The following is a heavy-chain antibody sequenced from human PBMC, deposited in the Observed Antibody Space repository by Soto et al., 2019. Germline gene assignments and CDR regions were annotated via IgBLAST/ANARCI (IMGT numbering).Heavy chain of an antibody. CDR3: ARSPDSSSPDSYYYYYYGMDV. D-gene: IGHD6-6*01. V-gene: IGHV1-2*04. CDR2: INPNSGGT. CDR1: GYTFTGYY. Sequence: RASVKVSCKASGYTFTGYYMHWVRQAPGQGLEWMGWINPNSGGTNYAQKFQGWVTTTRDASISTAYMELSRLRSDDTAVYYCARSPDSSSPDSYYYYYYGMDVWGQGTTVTVSS. J-gene: IGHJ6*02.